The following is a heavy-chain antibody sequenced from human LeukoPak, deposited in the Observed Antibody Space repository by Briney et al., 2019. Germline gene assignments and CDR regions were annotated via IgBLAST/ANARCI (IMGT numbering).Heavy chain of an antibody. J-gene: IGHJ4*02. CDR3: ASPAPYYDNSGYYPLDY. CDR1: GHTFTVYY. D-gene: IGHD3-22*01. CDR2: INSNNGGT. Sequence: ASVKVSCKASGHTFTVYYMHWVRQAPGQGLEWMGWINSNNGGTNYAQKFQGRVTMTRDTSISTAYMELSSLRSDDTAVYYCASPAPYYDNSGYYPLDYWGQGTLVTVSS. V-gene: IGHV1-2*02.